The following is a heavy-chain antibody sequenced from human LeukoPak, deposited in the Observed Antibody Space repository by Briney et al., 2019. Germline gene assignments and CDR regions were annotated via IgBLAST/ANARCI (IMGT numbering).Heavy chain of an antibody. CDR1: GFTVSNNY. Sequence: GGSLRLSCAASGFTVSNNYMRWVRQAPGKGLEWVSLIYSGGGTYYADAVKGRFTISRDGSKNMLHLQMDSLRAEDTAIYYCARDPPAVAANTYGWGQGTLVTVSS. J-gene: IGHJ4*02. V-gene: IGHV3-66*01. CDR2: IYSGGGT. CDR3: ARDPPAVAANTYG. D-gene: IGHD6-6*01.